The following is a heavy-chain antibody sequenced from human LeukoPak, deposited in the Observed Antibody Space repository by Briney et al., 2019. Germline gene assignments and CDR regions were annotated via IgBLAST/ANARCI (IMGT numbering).Heavy chain of an antibody. V-gene: IGHV3-23*01. J-gene: IGHJ4*02. CDR2: ISGRGDTT. CDR3: ARRFGELGWLDY. CDR1: GFTLSTYA. Sequence: PGGSLRLSCAASGFTLSTYAMSWVRQAPGKGLEWVSAISGRGDTTYYADSVKGRFTISRDNSKNTLYLQMNSLRAEDTAVYYCARRFGELGWLDYWGQGTLVTVSS. D-gene: IGHD3-10*01.